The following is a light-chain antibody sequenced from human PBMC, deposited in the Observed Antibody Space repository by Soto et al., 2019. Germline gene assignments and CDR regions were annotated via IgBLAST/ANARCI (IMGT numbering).Light chain of an antibody. CDR1: QSISSY. Sequence: IRMTQSPSSLSASVGDRVTITCRASQSISSYLNWYQQKPGKAPKLLIYAASSLQSGXPSRXSGRGSGTDFTLTISSLQPEDFATYYCQQSYSTRPWTFGQGTKVDSK. J-gene: IGKJ1*01. V-gene: IGKV1-39*01. CDR2: AAS. CDR3: QQSYSTRPWT.